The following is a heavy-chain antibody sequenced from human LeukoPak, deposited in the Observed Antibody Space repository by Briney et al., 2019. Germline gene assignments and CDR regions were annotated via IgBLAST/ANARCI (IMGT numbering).Heavy chain of an antibody. D-gene: IGHD3-10*02. CDR3: AELGITVIGGV. Sequence: GGSLRLSCAASGFTFSSYAMHWVRQAPGKGLEYVSGISSNGGSTYYANSVKGRFTISRDNSKNTVYLQMGSLRAEDTAVYYCAELGITVIGGVWGKGTTVTISS. CDR1: GFTFSSYA. CDR2: ISSNGGST. V-gene: IGHV3-64*01. J-gene: IGHJ6*04.